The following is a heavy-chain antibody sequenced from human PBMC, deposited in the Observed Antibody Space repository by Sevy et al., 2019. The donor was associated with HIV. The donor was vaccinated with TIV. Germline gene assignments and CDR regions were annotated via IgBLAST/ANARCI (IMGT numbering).Heavy chain of an antibody. D-gene: IGHD3-3*01. V-gene: IGHV3-11*06. J-gene: IGHJ6*03. CDR2: ISSSSSYT. CDR1: GFTFSDYY. CDR3: ARPNYDFWSGYEYYYYMDV. Sequence: GGSLRLSCAASGFTFSDYYMSWIRQAPGKGLEWVSYISSSSSYTNYADSVKGRFTISRDNAKNSLYLQMNSLRAEDTVVYYCARPNYDFWSGYEYYYYMDVWGKGTTVTVSS.